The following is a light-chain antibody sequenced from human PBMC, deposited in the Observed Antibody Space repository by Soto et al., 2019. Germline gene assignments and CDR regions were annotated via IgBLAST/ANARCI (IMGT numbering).Light chain of an antibody. V-gene: IGKV1-33*01. CDR3: QQYDNLPLT. CDR2: RSS. CDR1: QDISNY. J-gene: IGKJ4*01. Sequence: DIQMTQSPSSLSASVGDRVTITCQASQDISNYLNWYQQKPGKAPKLLIYRSSNLETGVPSRFSGSGSGTDFTFTISSLQPEDIATYYCQQYDNLPLTFGGGTKVEIK.